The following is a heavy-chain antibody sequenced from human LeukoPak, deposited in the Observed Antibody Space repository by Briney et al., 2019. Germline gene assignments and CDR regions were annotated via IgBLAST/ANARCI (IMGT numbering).Heavy chain of an antibody. CDR3: ATEAITMIVVATDAFDI. CDR1: GYTFTSYA. CDR2: INTNTGNP. J-gene: IGHJ3*02. V-gene: IGHV7-4-1*02. D-gene: IGHD3-22*01. Sequence: GASVKVSCKASGYTFTSYAMNWVRQAPGQGLEWMGWINTNTGNPTYAQGFTGRFVFSLDTSVSTAYLQISSLKAEDTAVYYCATEAITMIVVATDAFDIWGQGTMVTVSS.